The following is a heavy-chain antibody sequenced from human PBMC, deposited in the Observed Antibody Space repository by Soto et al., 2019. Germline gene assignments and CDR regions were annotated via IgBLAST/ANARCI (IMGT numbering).Heavy chain of an antibody. D-gene: IGHD3-22*01. Sequence: SETMSLTCPVSGVSASSGVVYWSWIQQPPGKGLEWIAYIYNNGRTNSNPSLKSRVTISVDTSKNQFSLKLSSVTAADTAVYYCARAPYDRSGYPWFDYWGQGTPVTVSS. CDR3: ARAPYDRSGYPWFDY. CDR2: IYNNGRT. J-gene: IGHJ4*02. V-gene: IGHV4-61*08. CDR1: GVSASSGVVY.